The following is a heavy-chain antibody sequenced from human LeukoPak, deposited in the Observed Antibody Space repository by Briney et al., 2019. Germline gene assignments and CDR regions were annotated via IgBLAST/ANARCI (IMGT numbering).Heavy chain of an antibody. Sequence: ASVKVSCKASGHTLTNYNITWVRQAPGQGLEWMGWISTYKGDALYAQKFQGRVTMTADTSTNTAYMELRSLRFDDTAVYYCAREFGHCYGDNCFYFFDTWGQGFRVTVSS. V-gene: IGHV1-18*01. CDR2: ISTYKGDA. CDR1: GHTLTNYN. CDR3: AREFGHCYGDNCFYFFDT. J-gene: IGHJ4*02. D-gene: IGHD4-23*01.